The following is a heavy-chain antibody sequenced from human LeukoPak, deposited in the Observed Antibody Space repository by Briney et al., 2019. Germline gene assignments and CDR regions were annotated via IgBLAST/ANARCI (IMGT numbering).Heavy chain of an antibody. CDR2: ISSSISTI. V-gene: IGHV3-48*01. CDR1: GFTFSRDS. D-gene: IGHD2-21*01. CDR3: ARALRAYYFDD. Sequence: GGSLRLSCAASGFTFSRDSMDWVRQAPGKGLEWVSFISSSISTIYYADSVKGRFTISRDNAKNSLFLQLNSLRAEDTAVYYCARALRAYYFDDWGQGTLVTVSS. J-gene: IGHJ4*02.